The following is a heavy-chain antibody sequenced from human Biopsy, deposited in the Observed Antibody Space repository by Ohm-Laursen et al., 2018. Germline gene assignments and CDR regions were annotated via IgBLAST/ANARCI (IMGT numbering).Heavy chain of an antibody. CDR2: THDTGTT. Sequence: SDTLSLTCTASGDSISFPYWGWFRQPPGKGLEYIGSTHDTGTTDYSPSLKTRVSLSVDTSTKVFSLILSSVTAADTAVYYCAAGATWLVHYWDQGTLVTVSS. D-gene: IGHD6-19*01. V-gene: IGHV4-59*07. CDR1: GDSISFPY. CDR3: AAGATWLVHY. J-gene: IGHJ4*02.